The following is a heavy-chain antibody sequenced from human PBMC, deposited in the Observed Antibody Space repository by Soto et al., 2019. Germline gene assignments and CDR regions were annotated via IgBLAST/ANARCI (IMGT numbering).Heavy chain of an antibody. D-gene: IGHD2-15*01. CDR3: ARDDCSGGSCYNGMDV. J-gene: IGHJ6*02. V-gene: IGHV1-18*01. CDR1: GYTFTSYG. Sequence: QVQLVQSGAEVKKPGASVKVSCKASGYTFTSYGISWVRQAPGQGLEWMGWISAYNGNTNYAQKLQGRVTMTTDASTSTAYMELRSLRSDDTAVYYCARDDCSGGSCYNGMDVWGQGTTVTVSS. CDR2: ISAYNGNT.